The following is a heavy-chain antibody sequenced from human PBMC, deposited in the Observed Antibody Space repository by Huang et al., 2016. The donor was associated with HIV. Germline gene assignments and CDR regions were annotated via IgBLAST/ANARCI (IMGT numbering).Heavy chain of an antibody. CDR3: ASGEYGKNAYDI. Sequence: QLHLQQSGPGLVRPSETLSLICTVSGGSIHISNHYWGWIRQTPGKGLEWIGNFYYSGDAYYTPSLKSRVSISIDTSKSQFSLRLSSVIATDTAVYYCASGEYGKNAYDIWGQGTVVTVSA. CDR2: FYYSGDA. V-gene: IGHV4-39*01. J-gene: IGHJ3*02. CDR1: GGSIHISNHY. D-gene: IGHD2-2*01.